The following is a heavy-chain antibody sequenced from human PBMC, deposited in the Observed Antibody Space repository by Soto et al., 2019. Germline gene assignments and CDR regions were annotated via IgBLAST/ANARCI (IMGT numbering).Heavy chain of an antibody. D-gene: IGHD3-22*01. V-gene: IGHV1-46*01. CDR1: GYTFTSYY. Sequence: AASVKVSCKASGYTFTSYYMHWVRQAPGQGLEWMGIINPSGGSTSYAQKFQGRVTMTRDTSTSTVYMELSSLRSEDTAVYYCARDSGEAKRSGYYYEEGYFDYWGQGTLVTVSS. CDR3: ARDSGEAKRSGYYYEEGYFDY. J-gene: IGHJ4*02. CDR2: INPSGGST.